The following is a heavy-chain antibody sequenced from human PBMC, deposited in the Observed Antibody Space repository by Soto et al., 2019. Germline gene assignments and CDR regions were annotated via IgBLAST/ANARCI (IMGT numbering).Heavy chain of an antibody. Sequence: HPGGSLRLSCAASGFTFSSYWMSWVRQAPGKGLEWVANIKQDGSEKYYVDSVKGRFTISRDNAKNSLYLQMNSLRAEDTAVYYCARISTSNLYRIFGVVGYYYGMDVWGQGTTVTVSS. CDR1: GFTFSSYW. CDR3: ARISTSNLYRIFGVVGYYYGMDV. J-gene: IGHJ6*02. D-gene: IGHD3-3*02. V-gene: IGHV3-7*01. CDR2: IKQDGSEK.